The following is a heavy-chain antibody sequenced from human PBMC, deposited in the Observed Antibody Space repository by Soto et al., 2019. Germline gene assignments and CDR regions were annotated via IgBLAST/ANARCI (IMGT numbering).Heavy chain of an antibody. J-gene: IGHJ4*02. CDR3: ARSASYVSNIVVVTATSNYFDY. D-gene: IGHD2-21*02. V-gene: IGHV4-39*07. Sequence: PSETLSLTCTVSGGSISSSSYYWGWIRQPPGKGLEWIGSIYYSGSTYYNPTLKSRVTISVDTSENQFSLKLSSVTAADTAVYYCARSASYVSNIVVVTATSNYFDYWGQGTLVTVSS. CDR1: GGSISSSSYY. CDR2: IYYSGST.